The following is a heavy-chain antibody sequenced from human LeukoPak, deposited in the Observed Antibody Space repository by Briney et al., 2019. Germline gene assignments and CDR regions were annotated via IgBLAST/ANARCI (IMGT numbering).Heavy chain of an antibody. CDR2: IKQDGSEK. D-gene: IGHD6-19*01. V-gene: IGHV3-7*03. J-gene: IGHJ4*02. Sequence: GGSLRLSFAASGFPFSSYWMRWVRPAPGKGLEWVANIKQDGSEKYYLDSVKGRFTISRDNAKNALYLQMNSLRAEDTAVYYCARDSSIAVAGRLDYWGQGTLGTVSA. CDR1: GFPFSSYW. CDR3: ARDSSIAVAGRLDY.